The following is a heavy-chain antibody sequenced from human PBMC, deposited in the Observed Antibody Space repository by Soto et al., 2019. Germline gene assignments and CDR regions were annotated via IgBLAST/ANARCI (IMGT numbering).Heavy chain of an antibody. D-gene: IGHD3-10*01. CDR2: IIPIFGTP. Sequence: QVQLVQSGAEVKKPGSSVKVSCKASGGIFSTYAISWLRQAPGQGLEWMGGIIPIFGTPNYAQRFQGRVTITGDESTSTAYMERSRLRSEDTAVYYCARDRDDYGSGNYYNRIDFWGQGTLVTVSS. CDR3: ARDRDDYGSGNYYNRIDF. CDR1: GGIFSTYA. V-gene: IGHV1-69*01. J-gene: IGHJ4*02.